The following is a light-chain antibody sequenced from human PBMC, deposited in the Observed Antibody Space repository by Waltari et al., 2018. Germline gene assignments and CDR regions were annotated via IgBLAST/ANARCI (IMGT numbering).Light chain of an antibody. CDR3: QQSYSTPHT. CDR2: VAS. J-gene: IGKJ1*01. Sequence: DIQMTQSPSSLSASVGDRVTITCRSSQTINTYLNWYQQKPGQAPKLLMFVASTLHSGVPSRFSGTGSGTVFSLTISNLQVEDFATYYCQQSYSTPHTFGQGTKVEI. CDR1: QTINTY. V-gene: IGKV1-39*01.